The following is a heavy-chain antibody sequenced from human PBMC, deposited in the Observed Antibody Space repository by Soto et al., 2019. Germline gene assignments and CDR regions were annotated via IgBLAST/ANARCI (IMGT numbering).Heavy chain of an antibody. Sequence: SETLSLTCTVSGGSIGSSSSYWGWIRQPPGKGLEWIGSIHYSGSTYYNPSLKTRVTISVDTSKNQFSLKLSSVTAADTAVYYCARPCLDYYSYINVWGKGTTVTVSS. CDR2: IHYSGST. J-gene: IGHJ6*03. CDR3: ARPCLDYYSYINV. CDR1: GGSIGSSSSY. V-gene: IGHV4-39*01.